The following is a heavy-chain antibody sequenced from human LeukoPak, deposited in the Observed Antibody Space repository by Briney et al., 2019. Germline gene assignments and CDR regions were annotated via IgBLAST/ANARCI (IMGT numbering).Heavy chain of an antibody. D-gene: IGHD2-15*01. J-gene: IGHJ6*04. CDR2: IKQDGSEK. CDR3: ARDQGYCSGGSCYPYYYYGMDV. CDR1: GFTFSSYW. V-gene: IGHV3-7*03. Sequence: GGSLRLSCAASGFTFSSYWMSWVRQAPGKGLEWVANIKQDGSEKYYVDSVKGRFTVSRDNAKNSLYLQMNSLRAEDTAVYYCARDQGYCSGGSCYPYYYYGMDVWGKGITVTVSS.